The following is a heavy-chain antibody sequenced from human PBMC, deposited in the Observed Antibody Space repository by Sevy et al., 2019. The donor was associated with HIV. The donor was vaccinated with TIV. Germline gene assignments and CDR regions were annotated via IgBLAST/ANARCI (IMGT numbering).Heavy chain of an antibody. CDR2: ISGSGGST. D-gene: IGHD5-18*01. CDR1: GFTFSSYA. V-gene: IGHV3-23*01. Sequence: GGSLRLSCAASGFTFSSYAMSWVRQAPGKGLEWVSAISGSGGSTYYADSVKGRFTISRDNSKNTLYLQMNSLRAEDTAVYYCAKGHSYGYQAPQVFDYWGQGTLVTVSS. J-gene: IGHJ4*02. CDR3: AKGHSYGYQAPQVFDY.